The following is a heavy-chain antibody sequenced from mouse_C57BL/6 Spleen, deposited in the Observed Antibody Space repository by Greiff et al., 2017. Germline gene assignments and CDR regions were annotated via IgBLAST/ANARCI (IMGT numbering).Heavy chain of an antibody. Sequence: EVQLQQSVAELVRPGASVKLSCTASGFTIKNTYMHWVKQRPEQGLEWIGRIAPATGNTKYAPNFQGKATITADTSSNTAYLQLSSLTSEDTAIYYCASTGRAMDYWGQGTSVTVSS. V-gene: IGHV14-3*01. CDR2: IAPATGNT. J-gene: IGHJ4*01. CDR1: GFTIKNTY. D-gene: IGHD1-1*01. CDR3: ASTGRAMDY.